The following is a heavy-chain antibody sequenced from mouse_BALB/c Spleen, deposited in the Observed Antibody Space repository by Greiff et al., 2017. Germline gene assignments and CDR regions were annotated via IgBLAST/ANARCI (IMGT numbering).Heavy chain of an antibody. CDR2: IWAGGST. V-gene: IGHV2-9*02. CDR1: GFSLTSYG. Sequence: VKLMESGPGLVAPSQSLSITCTVSGFSLTSYGVHWVRQPPGKGLEWLGVIWAGGSTNYNSALMSRLSISKDNSKSQVFLKMNSLQTDDTAMYYCARDNGYPYYYAMDYWGQGTSVTVSS. J-gene: IGHJ4*01. D-gene: IGHD2-2*01. CDR3: ARDNGYPYYYAMDY.